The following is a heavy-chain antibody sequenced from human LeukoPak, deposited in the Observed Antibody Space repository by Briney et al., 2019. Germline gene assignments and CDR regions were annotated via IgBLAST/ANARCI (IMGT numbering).Heavy chain of an antibody. J-gene: IGHJ5*02. V-gene: IGHV1-2*06. CDR1: GYTFTGYY. D-gene: IGHD2-2*01. Sequence: SVSLSCKASGYTFTGYYMHWGRRAPGPGLEWMGRIKPNNGGTNYAQKFQGRVTMSRDTSISTAYMEVSRLRSDDTAVYYCARARGDIVVVPVAIWFDLWGQGKLVPVSS. CDR3: ARARGDIVVVPVAIWFDL. CDR2: IKPNNGGT.